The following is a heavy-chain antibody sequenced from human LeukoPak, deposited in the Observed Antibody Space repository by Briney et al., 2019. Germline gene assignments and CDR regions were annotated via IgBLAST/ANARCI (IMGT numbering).Heavy chain of an antibody. CDR1: GFTFNKYW. D-gene: IGHD3-16*01. Sequence: GGSLRLSCAASGFTFNKYWMSWVRQAPGKGLEWVANIKQDGSAKYYVDSVRGRFTISRDNAKNSLYLQMNSLRAEDTAVYYCARDPPFDTGEALPTKGGQGTLSTVSS. V-gene: IGHV3-7*01. CDR2: IKQDGSAK. J-gene: IGHJ4*02. CDR3: ARDPPFDTGEALPTK.